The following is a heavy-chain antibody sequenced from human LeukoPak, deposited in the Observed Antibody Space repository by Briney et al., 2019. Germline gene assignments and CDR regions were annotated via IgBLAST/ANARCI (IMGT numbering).Heavy chain of an antibody. V-gene: IGHV3-9*01. Sequence: PGRSLRLSCAASGFTFDDYAMHWVRQAPGKGLEWVSGIRWDRGTVGYAGSVKGRFTISRDNAKSSVYLQMNSLRAEDTVLYYCARGIDSSGTYSGWGFHLRYWGQGTLVTVSS. CDR1: GFTFDDYA. D-gene: IGHD1-26*01. J-gene: IGHJ4*02. CDR2: IRWDRGTV. CDR3: ARGIDSSGTYSGWGFHLRY.